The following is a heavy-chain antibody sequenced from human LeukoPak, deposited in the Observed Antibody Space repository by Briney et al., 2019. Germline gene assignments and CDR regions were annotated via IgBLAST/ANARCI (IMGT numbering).Heavy chain of an antibody. D-gene: IGHD6-13*01. Sequence: GGSLRLSCAASGFTFSSYAMHWVRQAPGKGLEWVAVISYDGSNKYYADSVKGRFTISRDNSKNTLYLQMNSLRAEDTAAYYCARDQGIAAAGTQIDYWGQGTLVTVSS. CDR2: ISYDGSNK. V-gene: IGHV3-30-3*01. CDR1: GFTFSSYA. J-gene: IGHJ4*02. CDR3: ARDQGIAAAGTQIDY.